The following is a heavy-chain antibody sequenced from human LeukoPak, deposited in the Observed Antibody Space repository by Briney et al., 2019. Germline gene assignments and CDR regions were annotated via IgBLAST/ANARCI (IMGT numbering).Heavy chain of an antibody. V-gene: IGHV3-23*01. CDR3: AKATGTLGN. CDR1: GFTFSSYA. Sequence: GGSLRLSCAASGFTFSSYAMSWVRQAPGKGLEWVSTISNSDNKPYYADSVKGRFTISSDNSKNTLHLQMNSLTAEDTAMYYCAKATGTLGNWGQGTLATVSS. J-gene: IGHJ4*02. CDR2: ISNSDNKP. D-gene: IGHD1-1*01.